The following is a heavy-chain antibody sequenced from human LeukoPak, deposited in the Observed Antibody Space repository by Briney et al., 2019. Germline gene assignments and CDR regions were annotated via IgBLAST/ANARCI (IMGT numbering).Heavy chain of an antibody. J-gene: IGHJ6*02. CDR2: ISDDGSNK. V-gene: IGHV3-30*18. CDR1: GFTFSSYG. D-gene: IGHD2-2*01. Sequence: PGRSLRLSCAASGFTFSSYGMHWVRQAPGKGLEWVAVISDDGSNKYYADSVKGRFTISRDNSKNTLYLQMNSLRAEDTAVYYCAKRGYCSSTSCYGMDVWGQGTTVTVSS. CDR3: AKRGYCSSTSCYGMDV.